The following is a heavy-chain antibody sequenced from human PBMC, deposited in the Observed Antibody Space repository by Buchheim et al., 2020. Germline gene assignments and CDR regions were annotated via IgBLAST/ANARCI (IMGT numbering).Heavy chain of an antibody. CDR2: IKVDRNEQ. Sequence: EVQLVQSGGGLVQPGGSLRLSCEVSGFSLSDSWMRWVRQAPGKGLEWVASIKVDRNEQYYVDSVKGRFTISGDNAKNSLYLQMNSLRADDTAVYYCARAENGLRLLSYWGQGTL. CDR1: GFSLSDSW. J-gene: IGHJ4*01. CDR3: ARAENGLRLLSY. D-gene: IGHD3-3*01. V-gene: IGHV3-7*01.